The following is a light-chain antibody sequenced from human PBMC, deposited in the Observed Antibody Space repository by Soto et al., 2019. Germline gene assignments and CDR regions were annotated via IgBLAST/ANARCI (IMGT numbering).Light chain of an antibody. CDR1: SSDVGAYKY. V-gene: IGLV2-8*01. J-gene: IGLJ2*01. Sequence: QSALTQPPSASGSPGQSVTISCTGTSSDVGAYKYVSWYQKHPGKAPKLMIYEVSKRPSGVPDRFSGSKSGNTASLTISGLQAEDEATYFCCSHAGRGTVLFGGGTKLTVL. CDR3: CSHAGRGTVL. CDR2: EVS.